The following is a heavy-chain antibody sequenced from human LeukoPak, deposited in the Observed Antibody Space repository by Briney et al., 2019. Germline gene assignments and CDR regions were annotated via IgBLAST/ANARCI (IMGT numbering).Heavy chain of an antibody. V-gene: IGHV1-2*02. CDR2: MNPKSGGT. CDR1: GYTFTGYY. D-gene: IGHD3-16*02. CDR3: ARGSGIRLFYVWGSYRYSGFDY. J-gene: IGHJ4*02. Sequence: ASVKVSCKASGYTFTGYYVHWVRQAPGQGLEWMGLMNPKSGGTNYAQKFEARVTMNRDTSISTVYMELSRLRVDDTAVYYCARGSGIRLFYVWGSYRYSGFDYWGQGTLVTVSS.